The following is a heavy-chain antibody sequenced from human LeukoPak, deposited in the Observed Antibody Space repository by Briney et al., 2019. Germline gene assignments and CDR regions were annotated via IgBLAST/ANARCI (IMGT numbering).Heavy chain of an antibody. CDR2: IKQDGSEK. Sequence: PGGSLRLSCAASGFTFSDYYMSWIRQAPGKGLEWVANIKQDGSEKYYVDSVKGRFTISRDNAKNSLYLQMNSLRAEDTAVYYCARDNRVVVLAAIDYSYFMDVWGKGTTVTVSS. CDR3: ARDNRVVVLAAIDYSYFMDV. V-gene: IGHV3-7*01. D-gene: IGHD2-2*01. CDR1: GFTFSDYY. J-gene: IGHJ6*03.